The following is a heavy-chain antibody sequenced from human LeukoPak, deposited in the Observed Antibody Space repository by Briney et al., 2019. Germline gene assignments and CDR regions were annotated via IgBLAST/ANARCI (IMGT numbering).Heavy chain of an antibody. CDR3: ARDLTNIHTTGSTYDAIDI. J-gene: IGHJ3*02. D-gene: IGHD1-1*01. Sequence: PGRSLRLSCAASGFTFSSYAMHWVRQAPGKGLEWVAVISYGGSNKYYADSVKGRFTISRDNSKNTLFLQMNSLRAEDTAVYYCARDLTNIHTTGSTYDAIDIWGQGTMVTVSS. V-gene: IGHV3-30*04. CDR1: GFTFSSYA. CDR2: ISYGGSNK.